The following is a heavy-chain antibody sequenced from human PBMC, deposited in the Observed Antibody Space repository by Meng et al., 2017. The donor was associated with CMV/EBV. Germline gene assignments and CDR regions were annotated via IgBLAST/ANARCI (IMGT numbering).Heavy chain of an antibody. D-gene: IGHD6-13*01. J-gene: IGHJ4*02. V-gene: IGHV1-2*02. Sequence: ASVKVSCKASAYTFTGYYMHWVRQAPGQGLEWMGWINPNSGGTNYAQKFQGRVTMTRDTSISTAYMELSRLRSDDTAVYFRARVLRPQLGPGYFDYWGQGTLVTVSS. CDR3: ARVLRPQLGPGYFDY. CDR1: AYTFTGYY. CDR2: INPNSGGT.